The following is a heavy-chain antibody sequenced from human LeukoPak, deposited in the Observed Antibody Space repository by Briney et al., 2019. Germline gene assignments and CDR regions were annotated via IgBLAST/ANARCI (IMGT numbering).Heavy chain of an antibody. V-gene: IGHV3-48*03. CDR3: ARDGSGGSCYSVTCYYYGMDV. CDR2: ISSSGSTI. D-gene: IGHD2-15*01. J-gene: IGHJ6*02. CDR1: GFTFSSYE. Sequence: GGSLRLSCAASGFTFSSYEMNWVRRAPGKGLEWVSYISSSGSTIYYADSVKGRFTISRDNAKNSLYLQMNSLRAEDTAVYYCARDGSGGSCYSVTCYYYGMDVWGQGTTVTVSS.